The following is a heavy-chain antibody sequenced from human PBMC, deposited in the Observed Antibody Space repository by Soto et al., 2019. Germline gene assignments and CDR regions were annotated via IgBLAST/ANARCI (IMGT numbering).Heavy chain of an antibody. CDR2: IYYSGST. CDR3: AGFYGVDAFDF. Sequence: QVQLQESGPGLVKPSETLSLTCTVSGGSISSYYWSWIRQPPGKGLEWIGYIYYSGSTNDNPSLKSRVTISVATTKNQFSLKLSSVTGAGTAVYYCAGFYGVDAFDFWGQGTMVTVSS. D-gene: IGHD4-17*01. J-gene: IGHJ3*01. CDR1: GGSISSYY. V-gene: IGHV4-59*08.